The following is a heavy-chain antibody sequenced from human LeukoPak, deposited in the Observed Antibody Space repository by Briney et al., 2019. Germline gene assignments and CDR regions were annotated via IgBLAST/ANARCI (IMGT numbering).Heavy chain of an antibody. CDR3: ARAHYYGSGSYLLVDYYYMDV. J-gene: IGHJ6*03. Sequence: ASVKVSCKASGYTFTSYGISWVRQAPGQGLEWMGWISAYNGNTNYAQKLQGRVTMTTDTSTSTAYMELRSLRSDDTAVYYCARAHYYGSGSYLLVDYYYMDVWGKGTTVTVSS. V-gene: IGHV1-18*01. CDR2: ISAYNGNT. CDR1: GYTFTSYG. D-gene: IGHD3-10*01.